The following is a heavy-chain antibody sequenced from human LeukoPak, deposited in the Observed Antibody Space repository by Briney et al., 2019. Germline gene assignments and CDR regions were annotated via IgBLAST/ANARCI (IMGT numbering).Heavy chain of an antibody. CDR3: ARVRLYNWYDAFDI. Sequence: PGGSLRLSCAASGFTFSSYWMSWVRQAPGKGLVWVSRINSDGSSTTYADSVKGRCTISRDNAKNTLYLQMNSLRAEDTAVYYCARVRLYNWYDAFDIWGQGTMVTVSS. D-gene: IGHD1-20*01. CDR1: GFTFSSYW. V-gene: IGHV3-74*01. J-gene: IGHJ3*02. CDR2: INSDGSST.